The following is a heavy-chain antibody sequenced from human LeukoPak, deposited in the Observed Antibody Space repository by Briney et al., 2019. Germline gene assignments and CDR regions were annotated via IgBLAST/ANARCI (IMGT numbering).Heavy chain of an antibody. J-gene: IGHJ6*04. D-gene: IGHD6-13*01. CDR2: ISSSGSTI. V-gene: IGHV3-11*01. CDR1: GFTFSDYY. Sequence: NPGGSLRLSCAASGFTFSDYYMSWIRQAPGKGLEWVSYISSSGSTIYYADSVKGRFTISRDNAKNSLYLQMNNLRAEDTAVYYCARDPRMSSSSWLIIPMDVWGKGTTVTVSS. CDR3: ARDPRMSSSSWLIIPMDV.